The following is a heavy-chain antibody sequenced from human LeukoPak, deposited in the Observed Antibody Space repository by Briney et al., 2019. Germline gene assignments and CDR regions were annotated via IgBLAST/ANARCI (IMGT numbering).Heavy chain of an antibody. V-gene: IGHV4-31*03. CDR3: ARGAGDYVFDY. D-gene: IGHD4-17*01. CDR2: IYYSGST. J-gene: IGHJ4*02. Sequence: SETLSLTCTVSGGSISSGGYYWSWIRQHPGKGLEWIGYIYYSGSTYYTPSLKGRVTISVDTSKNQFSLKLSSVTAADTAVYYCARGAGDYVFDYWGQGTLVTVSS. CDR1: GGSISSGGYY.